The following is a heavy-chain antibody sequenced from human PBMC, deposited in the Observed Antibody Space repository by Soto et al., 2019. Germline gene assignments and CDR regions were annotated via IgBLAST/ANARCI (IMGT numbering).Heavy chain of an antibody. J-gene: IGHJ6*02. CDR3: AMGTTKYYYYGMDV. V-gene: IGHV5-10-1*01. CDR2: IDPSDSYT. D-gene: IGHD1-7*01. Sequence: GESLKISCKGSGYSFTSYWISWVRQMPGKGLEWMGRIDPSDSYTNYSPSFQGNVTISADKSISTAYLQWSSLKASDTAMYYCAMGTTKYYYYGMDVWGQGTTVTVSS. CDR1: GYSFTSYW.